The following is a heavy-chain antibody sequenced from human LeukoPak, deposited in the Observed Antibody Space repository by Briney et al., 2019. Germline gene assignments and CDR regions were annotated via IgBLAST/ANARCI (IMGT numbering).Heavy chain of an antibody. D-gene: IGHD2-15*01. Sequence: GGSLRLSCAASGFTVSSDYMSWVRQAPGKGLEWVSVIYSGGSTYYADSVKGRFTISRDNAKNSLYLQINNLRAEDTAVYYCASTFPYCSDDDCALGGQGTLVTVSS. J-gene: IGHJ1*01. V-gene: IGHV3-53*01. CDR1: GFTVSSDY. CDR2: IYSGGST. CDR3: ASTFPYCSDDDCAL.